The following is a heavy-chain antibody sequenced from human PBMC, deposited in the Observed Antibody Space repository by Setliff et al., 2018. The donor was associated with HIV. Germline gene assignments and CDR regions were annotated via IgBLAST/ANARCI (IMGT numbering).Heavy chain of an antibody. CDR3: ALPYCSGGNCWSSASLPPAGWFDP. Sequence: SVKVSCKTSGGILSNYVITWVRQAPGQGLEWMGMIIPMYNIPAYAQKFQGRVTITTDESTSTAYMELSSLRSEDTAVYYCALPYCSGGNCWSSASLPPAGWFDPWGQGTLVTVSS. D-gene: IGHD2-15*01. J-gene: IGHJ5*02. CDR1: GGILSNYV. CDR2: IIPMYNIP. V-gene: IGHV1-69*05.